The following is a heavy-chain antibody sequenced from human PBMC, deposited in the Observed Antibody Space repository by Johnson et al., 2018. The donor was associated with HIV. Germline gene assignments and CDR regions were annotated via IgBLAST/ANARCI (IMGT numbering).Heavy chain of an antibody. Sequence: VQLVESGGGVVRPGGSLRLSCAAAGFTFDDYGMSWVRQAPGKGLEWVSAISGSGGSTYYADSVKARFTISRDNSKNTLYLQMNSPRSEDTAVYFCAKLNPVDDSFDLWGQGTMVTVSS. J-gene: IGHJ3*01. CDR3: AKLNPVDDSFDL. D-gene: IGHD2-15*01. CDR1: GFTFDDYG. CDR2: ISGSGGST. V-gene: IGHV3-23*04.